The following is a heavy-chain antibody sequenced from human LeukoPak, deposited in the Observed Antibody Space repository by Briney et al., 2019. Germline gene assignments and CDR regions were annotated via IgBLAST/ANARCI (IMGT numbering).Heavy chain of an antibody. CDR2: IYYSGNT. CDR1: GGSIFSSNSY. V-gene: IGHV4-39*01. Sequence: ASETLSLTCTVSGGSIFSSNSYWGWIRQPPGKGLEWIGSIYYSGNTYYNASLKSQVSISIDTSKNQFSLRLTSVTAADTAVYYCARQTGSGLFILPGGQGTLVTVSS. D-gene: IGHD3/OR15-3a*01. J-gene: IGHJ4*02. CDR3: ARQTGSGLFILP.